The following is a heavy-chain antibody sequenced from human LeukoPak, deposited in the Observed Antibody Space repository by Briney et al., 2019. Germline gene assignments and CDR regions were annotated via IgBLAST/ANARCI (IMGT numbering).Heavy chain of an antibody. CDR1: GGSISSGGYC. CDR3: ARDYRSSSDYYYMDV. D-gene: IGHD6-6*01. J-gene: IGHJ6*03. CDR2: IYYSGST. Sequence: SETLSLTCTVSGGSISSGGYCWIWIRQHPGKGLEWIVYIYYSGSTYYNPSLKSRLTISVDQSKNKFCPKLTSVTAADTAVYYCARDYRSSSDYYYMDVWGKGTTVTVSS. V-gene: IGHV4-31*03.